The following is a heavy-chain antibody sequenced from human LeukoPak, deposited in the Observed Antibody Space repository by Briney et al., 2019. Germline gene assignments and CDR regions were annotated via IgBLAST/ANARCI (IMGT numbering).Heavy chain of an antibody. Sequence: GASVKVSCKASGYTFTGYYMHWVRQAPGQGLEWMGWINPNSGGTNYAQKFQGRVTMTRDTSISTAYMELRSLRSDDTAVYYCARSTLNYYDSSGPPDYWGQGTLVTVSS. J-gene: IGHJ4*02. CDR2: INPNSGGT. CDR1: GYTFTGYY. V-gene: IGHV1-2*02. CDR3: ARSTLNYYDSSGPPDY. D-gene: IGHD3-22*01.